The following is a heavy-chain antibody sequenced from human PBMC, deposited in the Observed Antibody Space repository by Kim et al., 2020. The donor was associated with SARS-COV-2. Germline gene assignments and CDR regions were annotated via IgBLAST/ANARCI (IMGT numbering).Heavy chain of an antibody. CDR2: IYGGRANT. CDR3: AKDPTFDV. V-gene: IGHV3-23*03. Sequence: GGSLRLSCAASGFSFSNYAMSWVRQAPGKGLEWVSIIYGGRANTHYADSVKGRFTISRDNSKNMLYLQMNALTAEDTALYYCAKDPTFDVWGQGTMVNVSS. J-gene: IGHJ3*01. CDR1: GFSFSNYA.